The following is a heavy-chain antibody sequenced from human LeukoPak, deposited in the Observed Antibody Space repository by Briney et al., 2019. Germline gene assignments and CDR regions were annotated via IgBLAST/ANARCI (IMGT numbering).Heavy chain of an antibody. J-gene: IGHJ3*02. CDR2: ISGSGGST. D-gene: IGHD3-10*01. CDR3: AKDRYYGSGNRDAFDI. V-gene: IGHV3-23*01. CDR1: GFTFSSYA. Sequence: PGGSLRLSCAASGFTFSSYAMSWVRQAPGKGLEWVSAISGSGGSTYYADSVKGRFTISRDNSKNTLYLQMNSLRAEDTAVYYCAKDRYYGSGNRDAFDIWGQGTMVTVSS.